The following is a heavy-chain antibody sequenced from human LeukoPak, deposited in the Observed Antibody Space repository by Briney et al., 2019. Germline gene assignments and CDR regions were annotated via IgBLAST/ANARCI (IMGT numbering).Heavy chain of an antibody. Sequence: ASVKVSCKASGYTFTSYYMHWVRQAPGQGLEWMGIINPSGGSTSYAQKFQGRVTMTRDTSTSTVYMELSSLRSEDTAVYYCARGDILTGYYPPPGFDYWGQGTLVTVSS. D-gene: IGHD3-9*01. CDR3: ARGDILTGYYPPPGFDY. J-gene: IGHJ4*02. CDR2: INPSGGST. V-gene: IGHV1-46*01. CDR1: GYTFTSYY.